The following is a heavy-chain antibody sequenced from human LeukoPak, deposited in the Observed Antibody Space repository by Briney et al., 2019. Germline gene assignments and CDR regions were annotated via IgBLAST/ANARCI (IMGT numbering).Heavy chain of an antibody. Sequence: PSETLSLTCGVSGGSLSSTNWWSWVRQPPGQGLEWIGEISLSGVTNYNPSLKSRVPMSLDRSKNHLSLTLTSVTAADTAVYYCSRERGAFSPFGYRDQRTLVTVSS. V-gene: IGHV4-4*02. D-gene: IGHD3-16*01. J-gene: IGHJ4*02. CDR3: SRERGAFSPFGY. CDR2: ISLSGVT. CDR1: GGSLSSTNW.